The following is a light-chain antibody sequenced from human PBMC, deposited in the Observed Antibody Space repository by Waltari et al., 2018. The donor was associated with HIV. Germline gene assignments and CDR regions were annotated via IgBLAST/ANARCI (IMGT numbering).Light chain of an antibody. CDR3: QQSYSAPRT. CDR2: GAS. V-gene: IGKV1-39*01. J-gene: IGKJ1*01. Sequence: DIQMTQSPSSLSASVGDRVTITCRASQSIGNNLNWYQQRAGRAPKLLIYGASSLQNLVPSRFSGSRSGTDFTLTISSRQPEDFATYHCQQSYSAPRTFGQGTKVEIK. CDR1: QSIGNN.